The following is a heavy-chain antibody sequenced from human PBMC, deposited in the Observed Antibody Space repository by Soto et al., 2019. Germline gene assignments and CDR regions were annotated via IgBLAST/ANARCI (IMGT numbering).Heavy chain of an antibody. CDR3: AAETTVVVPAAMESYYYYGMDV. V-gene: IGHV1-58*01. Sequence: SVKVSCTASGFTFTSSAVQWVRQARGQRLEWIGWIVVGSGNTNYAQKFQERVTITRDMSTSTAYMELSSLRSEDTAVYYCAAETTVVVPAAMESYYYYGMDVWGQGTTVTVSS. D-gene: IGHD2-2*01. J-gene: IGHJ6*02. CDR2: IVVGSGNT. CDR1: GFTFTSSA.